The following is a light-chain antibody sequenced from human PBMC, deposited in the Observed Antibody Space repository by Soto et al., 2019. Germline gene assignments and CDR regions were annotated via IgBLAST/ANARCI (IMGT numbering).Light chain of an antibody. CDR3: QQSYSTPRT. CDR1: QSITTY. Sequence: DIQMTQSPSSLSASVGDRVTMSCRASQSITTYLNWYQQKPGKAPKALIYAASNLHSGVPSRFDGSGSGTDFTLTISSLQPEDFATYYCQQSYSTPRTFGQGTKV. J-gene: IGKJ1*01. V-gene: IGKV1-39*01. CDR2: AAS.